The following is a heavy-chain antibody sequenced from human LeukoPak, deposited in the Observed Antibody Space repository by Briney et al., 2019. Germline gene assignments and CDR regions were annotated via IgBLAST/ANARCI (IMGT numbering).Heavy chain of an antibody. Sequence: GGSLRLSCAASGFTFSSYAMPWVRQAPGKGLEWVAVISYDGSNKYYADSVKGRFTISRDNSKNTLYLQMNSLRAEDTAVYYCARARKYCSSTSCYYFDYWGQGTLVTVSS. D-gene: IGHD2-2*01. CDR1: GFTFSSYA. V-gene: IGHV3-30-3*01. CDR2: ISYDGSNK. J-gene: IGHJ4*02. CDR3: ARARKYCSSTSCYYFDY.